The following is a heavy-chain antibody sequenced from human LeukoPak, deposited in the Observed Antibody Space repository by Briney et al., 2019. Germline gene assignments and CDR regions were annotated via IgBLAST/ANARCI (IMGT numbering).Heavy chain of an antibody. Sequence: GRSLRLSCAASGFTFSTYAMHWVRQAPGKGLEWVAVMSYDGSNKYYADSVKGRFTVSRDNSKNTLYLQMNSLRAEDTAVYYCARQTHPPYYYDSSGYPKHAFDIWGQGTMVTVSS. D-gene: IGHD3-22*01. CDR1: GFTFSTYA. CDR3: ARQTHPPYYYDSSGYPKHAFDI. J-gene: IGHJ3*02. CDR2: MSYDGSNK. V-gene: IGHV3-30*14.